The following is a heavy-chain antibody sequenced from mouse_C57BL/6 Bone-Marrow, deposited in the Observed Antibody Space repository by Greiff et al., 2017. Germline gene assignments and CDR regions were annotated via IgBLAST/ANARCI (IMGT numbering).Heavy chain of an antibody. J-gene: IGHJ2*01. V-gene: IGHV1-81*01. Sequence: VQLQQSGAELARPGASVKLSCKASGYTFTSYGISWVKQRTGQGLEWIGEIYPRSGNTYYNEKFKGKATLTADKSSSTAYMELRSLTSDDSAVYFCARAGRWPPGGYWGQGTTLTVSS. CDR1: GYTFTSYG. CDR2: IYPRSGNT. D-gene: IGHD2-3*01. CDR3: ARAGRWPPGGY.